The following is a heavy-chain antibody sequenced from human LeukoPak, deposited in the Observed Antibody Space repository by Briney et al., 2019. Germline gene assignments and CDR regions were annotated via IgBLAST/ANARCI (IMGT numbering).Heavy chain of an antibody. J-gene: IGHJ4*02. D-gene: IGHD3-10*01. CDR1: GFTFSSYS. Sequence: PGGSLRLSCAASGFTFSSYSMNWVRQAPGKGLEWVSYISSSSSTIYYADSVKGRFTISRDNAKSSLYLQMNSLRAEDTAVYYCARSPAGTPFDYWGQGTLVTVSS. V-gene: IGHV3-48*01. CDR2: ISSSSSTI. CDR3: ARSPAGTPFDY.